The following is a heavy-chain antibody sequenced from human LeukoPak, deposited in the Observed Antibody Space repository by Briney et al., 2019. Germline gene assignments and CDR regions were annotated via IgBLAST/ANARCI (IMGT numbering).Heavy chain of an antibody. D-gene: IGHD6-19*01. V-gene: IGHV4-39*01. Sequence: SETLPLTCTVSGGSISSYYWGWIRQPPGKGLEWIGSIYYSGSTYYNPSLKSRVTISVDTSKNQFSLKLSSVTAADTAVYYCARHPRIAVAGLDYWGQGTLVTVSS. CDR1: GGSISSYY. CDR3: ARHPRIAVAGLDY. J-gene: IGHJ4*02. CDR2: IYYSGST.